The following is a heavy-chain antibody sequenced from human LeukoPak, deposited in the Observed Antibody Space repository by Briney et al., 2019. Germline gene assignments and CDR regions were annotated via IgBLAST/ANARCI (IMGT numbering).Heavy chain of an antibody. J-gene: IGHJ4*02. Sequence: GGSLRLSCAASGFTFSSYWMSWVRQAPGKGLEGVANIKQDGSEKYYVDSVKGRFTISRDNAKNSRYLQMISLRAEDTAVYYCARVGGRYSPLGYWGQGTLVTVSS. CDR1: GFTFSSYW. CDR2: IKQDGSEK. D-gene: IGHD3-16*02. V-gene: IGHV3-7*01. CDR3: ARVGGRYSPLGY.